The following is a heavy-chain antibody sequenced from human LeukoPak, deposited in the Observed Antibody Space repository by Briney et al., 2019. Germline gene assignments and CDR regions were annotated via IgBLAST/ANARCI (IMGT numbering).Heavy chain of an antibody. J-gene: IGHJ5*02. Sequence: ASVKVSCKASGYTFTNYYLRWVRQAPGQGLEWMGIINPSGGGTNYAQKFQGRVTMTSDMSTSTVSMELSSLRSEDTAVYYCARGWSSGFNPWGQGTLVTVSS. V-gene: IGHV1-46*01. D-gene: IGHD3-22*01. CDR2: INPSGGGT. CDR1: GYTFTNYY. CDR3: ARGWSSGFNP.